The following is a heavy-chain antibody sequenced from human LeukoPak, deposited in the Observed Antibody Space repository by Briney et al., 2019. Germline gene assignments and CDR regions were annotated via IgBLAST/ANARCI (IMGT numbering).Heavy chain of an antibody. V-gene: IGHV4-31*03. CDR1: GVSISSGGYY. CDR2: IYYSGST. Sequence: SETLSLTCTVSGVSISSGGYYWSWIRQHPGKGLEWIGYIYYSGSTYYNPSLKSRVTISVDTSKNQFSLKLSSVTAADTAVYYCARVSVVYGMDVWGQGTTVTASS. J-gene: IGHJ6*02. CDR3: ARVSVVYGMDV.